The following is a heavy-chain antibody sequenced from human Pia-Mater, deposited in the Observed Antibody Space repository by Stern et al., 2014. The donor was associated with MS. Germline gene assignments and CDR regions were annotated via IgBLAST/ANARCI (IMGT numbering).Heavy chain of an antibody. Sequence: VQLVESGPGLVKPSETLSLTCAVSGDSISSYTHYWAWIRQPPGKGLEWIGSVYYSGAPYYNPSLKRPVTISVDTSKNPFSLGINSVTAADTAVYYCAKHACTGAACPFDLWGQGTLVTVSS. CDR2: VYYSGAP. D-gene: IGHD2-8*02. V-gene: IGHV4-39*01. CDR1: GDSISSYTHY. CDR3: AKHACTGAACPFDL. J-gene: IGHJ4*02.